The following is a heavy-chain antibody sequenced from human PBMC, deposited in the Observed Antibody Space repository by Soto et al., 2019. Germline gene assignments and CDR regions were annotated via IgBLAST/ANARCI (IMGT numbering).Heavy chain of an antibody. D-gene: IGHD3-9*01. J-gene: IGHJ4*02. Sequence: VQLLESGGGLVQPGGSLRLSCAASGFSFRNYAMSWVRQAPGKGLEWISTLTGSSSNTYYADSVKGRFAISRDNSRNTLYLQMHSLTAEDTAVYYCANGRATYGLLTHDYWGQATLVTVSS. V-gene: IGHV3-23*01. CDR3: ANGRATYGLLTHDY. CDR2: LTGSSSNT. CDR1: GFSFRNYA.